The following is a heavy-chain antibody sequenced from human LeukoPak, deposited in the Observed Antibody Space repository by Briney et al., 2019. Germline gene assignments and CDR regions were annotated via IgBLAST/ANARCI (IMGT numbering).Heavy chain of an antibody. CDR3: AKAPRRMYYFDY. J-gene: IGHJ4*02. CDR1: GFTFSSYG. Sequence: GGSLRLSCAASGFTFSSYGMHWVRQAPGKGLEWVAFIRYDGINKYYADSVKGRFTISRDNSKNTLYLQMNSLRAEDTAVYYCAKAPRRMYYFDYWGQGTLVTVSS. CDR2: IRYDGINK. D-gene: IGHD2/OR15-2a*01. V-gene: IGHV3-30*02.